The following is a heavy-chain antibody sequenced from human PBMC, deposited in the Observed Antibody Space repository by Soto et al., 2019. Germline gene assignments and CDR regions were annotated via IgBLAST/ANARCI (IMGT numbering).Heavy chain of an antibody. D-gene: IGHD2-2*01. V-gene: IGHV3-30-3*01. Sequence: QVQLVESGGGVVQPGRSLRLSCAASGFTFRSYAMHWVRQAPGKGLEWVAVISYDGSNKYYADSVKGRFTISRDNSKNTLYLQMNSLRAEDTAVYYCASCISTSCYLRWVSYGMDVWGQGTTVTVSS. CDR2: ISYDGSNK. CDR3: ASCISTSCYLRWVSYGMDV. J-gene: IGHJ6*02. CDR1: GFTFRSYA.